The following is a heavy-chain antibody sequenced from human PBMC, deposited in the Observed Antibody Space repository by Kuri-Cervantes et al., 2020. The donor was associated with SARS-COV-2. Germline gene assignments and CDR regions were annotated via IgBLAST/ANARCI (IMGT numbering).Heavy chain of an antibody. D-gene: IGHD6-19*01. CDR3: ASDHIAVAGTGDY. CDR1: GYSISSSYY. J-gene: IGHJ4*02. Sequence: SETLSLTCTVSGYSISSSYYWGWIRQPPGKGLEWIGSIYYSGSTYYNPSLKSRVTISVDTSKNQFSLKLSSVTAADTAVYYCASDHIAVAGTGDYWGQGNLVTVSS. CDR2: IYYSGST. V-gene: IGHV4-38-2*02.